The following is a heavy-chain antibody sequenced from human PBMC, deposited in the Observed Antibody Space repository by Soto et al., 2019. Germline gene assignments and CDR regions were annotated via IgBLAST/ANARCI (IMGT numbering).Heavy chain of an antibody. D-gene: IGHD1-26*01. J-gene: IGHJ4*02. Sequence: EVQLVESGGGLVQPGGSLRLSCAASGFTFSDHYMDWVRQAPGKGLEWVGRTRNKANSYTTEYAASVKGRFTISRDDSKTSPYLQMNSLKTEDTAVYYCARYSGSYLYWGQGTLVTVSS. V-gene: IGHV3-72*01. CDR1: GFTFSDHY. CDR3: ARYSGSYLY. CDR2: TRNKANSYTT.